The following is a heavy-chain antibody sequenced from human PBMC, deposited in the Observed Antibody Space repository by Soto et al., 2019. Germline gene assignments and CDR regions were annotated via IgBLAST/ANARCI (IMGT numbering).Heavy chain of an antibody. CDR3: ARDRSGYSSGWYVY. Sequence: QVQLVQSGAEEKKPGASVKVSCKASGYTFTSYAMHWVRQAPGQRLEWMGWINAGNGNTKYSQKFQGRVTITRDTCASTAYMELSSLRSEDTAVYYCARDRSGYSSGWYVYWGQGTLVTVSS. CDR1: GYTFTSYA. V-gene: IGHV1-3*05. J-gene: IGHJ4*02. CDR2: INAGNGNT. D-gene: IGHD6-19*01.